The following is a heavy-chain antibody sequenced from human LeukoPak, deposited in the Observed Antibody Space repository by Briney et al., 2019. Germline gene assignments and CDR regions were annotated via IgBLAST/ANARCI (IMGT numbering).Heavy chain of an antibody. J-gene: IGHJ3*02. D-gene: IGHD3-16*02. CDR1: GYTFTSYG. Sequence: ASVKVSCKASGYTFTSYGISWVRQAPGQGLEWMGWISAYNGNTNYAQKLQGRVTMTTDTSTSTACMELRSLRSDDTAVYYCAREIGDYVWGSYRYGGAFDIWGQGTMVTVSS. V-gene: IGHV1-18*01. CDR2: ISAYNGNT. CDR3: AREIGDYVWGSYRYGGAFDI.